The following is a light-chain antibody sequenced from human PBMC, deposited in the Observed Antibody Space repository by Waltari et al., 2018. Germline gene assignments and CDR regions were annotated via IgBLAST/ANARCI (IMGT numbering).Light chain of an antibody. CDR1: QSVSSK. V-gene: IGKV3-11*01. CDR3: QETRNLWT. J-gene: IGKJ1*01. Sequence: EIVMTQSPATLSLSPGKTATISCRTSQSVSSKLAWYQQKPGQAPRLLIYGASSRATGIPDRFSGSGSGTDFTLTISSLEPEDFAVYYCQETRNLWTFGQGTKVEIK. CDR2: GAS.